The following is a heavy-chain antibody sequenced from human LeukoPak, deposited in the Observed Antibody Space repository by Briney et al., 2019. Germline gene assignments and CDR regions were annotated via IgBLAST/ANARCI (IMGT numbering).Heavy chain of an antibody. V-gene: IGHV3-74*01. CDR2: LYSEGGRT. Sequence: GGSLRLSCVASGFTFSNDWMHWVRQAPGKGLVWVSRLYSEGGRTYYADPVKGRFTIPRDNAKNTLYLQMNSLRVEDTAVYYCSRGLGQPVDCWGQGTLVTVSS. J-gene: IGHJ4*02. CDR1: GFTFSNDW. D-gene: IGHD6-6*01. CDR3: SRGLGQPVDC.